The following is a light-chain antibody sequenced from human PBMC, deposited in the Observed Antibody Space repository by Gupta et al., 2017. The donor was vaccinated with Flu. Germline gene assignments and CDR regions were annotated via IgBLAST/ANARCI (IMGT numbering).Light chain of an antibody. CDR1: QAISNS. V-gene: IGKV1-9*01. CDR2: GTS. Sequence: DIQLTQSPSFLSASAGDRVTITCRASQAISNSLAWYQQRPGKAPQFLIYGTSSLQSGVPARFSGSGSGTEFTLTITSLQPEDFATYYCQHHNSPLYSFGQGTKLEI. J-gene: IGKJ2*03. CDR3: QHHNSPLYS.